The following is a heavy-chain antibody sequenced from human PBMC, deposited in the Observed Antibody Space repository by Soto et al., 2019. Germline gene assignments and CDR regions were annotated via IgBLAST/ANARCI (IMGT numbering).Heavy chain of an antibody. V-gene: IGHV1-2*04. D-gene: IGHD3-22*01. Sequence: GASVKVSCKASGYTFTGYYMHWVRQAPGQGLERMGRINPNSGGTNYVQKFQGWVTMTRDTSISTAYMELSRLRSDDTAVYYCARVDYYDSSGSPRGAFDIWGQGTMVTVSS. CDR1: GYTFTGYY. CDR2: INPNSGGT. CDR3: ARVDYYDSSGSPRGAFDI. J-gene: IGHJ3*02.